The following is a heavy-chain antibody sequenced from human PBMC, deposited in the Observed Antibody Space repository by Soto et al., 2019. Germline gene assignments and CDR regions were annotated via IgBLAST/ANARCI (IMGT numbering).Heavy chain of an antibody. V-gene: IGHV4-39*02. J-gene: IGHJ4*02. CDR3: AREGDALAGYSYGPSLDY. D-gene: IGHD5-18*01. CDR2: IYYSGST. CDR1: GGSISSSSYY. Sequence: SETLSLTCTVSGGSISSSSYYWGWIRQPPEKGLEWIGSIYYSGSTYYNTSLKSRVTISVDTSKNQFSLKLSSVTAADTAVYYCAREGDALAGYSYGPSLDYWGQGTLVTV.